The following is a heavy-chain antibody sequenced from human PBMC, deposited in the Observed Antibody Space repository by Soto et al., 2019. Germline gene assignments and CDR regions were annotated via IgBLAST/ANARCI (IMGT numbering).Heavy chain of an antibody. D-gene: IGHD2-15*01. V-gene: IGHV3-23*01. J-gene: IGHJ4*02. Sequence: EVQLLESGGGLVQPGGSLRLSCTASGFTFSDHAMTWVRQAPGKGLEWLSGISGGGSGAYYADSVKGRFTVSRANSNNTRFLQMDSLSVEDTAVYYCAIDLWWYTHWGQGTLVTVSS. CDR2: ISGGGSGA. CDR3: AIDLWWYTH. CDR1: GFTFSDHA.